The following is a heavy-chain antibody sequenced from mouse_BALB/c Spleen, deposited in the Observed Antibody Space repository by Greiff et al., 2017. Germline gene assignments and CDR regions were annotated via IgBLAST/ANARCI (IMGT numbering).Heavy chain of an antibody. J-gene: IGHJ2*01. V-gene: IGHV1-4*01. CDR2: INPSSGYT. CDR3: GLTGTLYYFDY. Sequence: VQLQQSGAELARPGASVKMSCKASGYTFTSYTMHWVKQRPGQGLEWIGYINPSSGYTNYNQKFKDKATLTADKSSSTAYMQLSSLTSEDSAVYYCGLTGTLYYFDYWGQGTTLTVSS. CDR1: GYTFTSYT. D-gene: IGHD4-1*01.